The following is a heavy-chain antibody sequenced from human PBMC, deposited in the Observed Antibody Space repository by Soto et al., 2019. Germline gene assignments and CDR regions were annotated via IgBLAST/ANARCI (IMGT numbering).Heavy chain of an antibody. Sequence: SETLSLTCAVYGGSFSGYYWSWIRQPPGKGLEWIGEINHSGSTNYNPSLKSRVTISVDTSKNQFSLKLSSVTAADTAVYYCARGKLSDYVWGSYRYHFGYWGQGIVVTVSS. J-gene: IGHJ4*02. D-gene: IGHD3-16*02. CDR1: GGSFSGYY. CDR3: ARGKLSDYVWGSYRYHFGY. CDR2: INHSGST. V-gene: IGHV4-34*01.